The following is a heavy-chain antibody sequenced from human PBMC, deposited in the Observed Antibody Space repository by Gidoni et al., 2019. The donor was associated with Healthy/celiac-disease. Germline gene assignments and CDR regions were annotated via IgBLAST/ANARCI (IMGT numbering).Heavy chain of an antibody. CDR1: GFSVSDYY. D-gene: IGHD2-21*02. J-gene: IGHJ4*02. CDR2: ISSSGSTI. CDR3: ARAADVVVTAPFDY. Sequence: QVQLGESGGGLVKPGGSRRRACAASGFSVSDYYMSWSRQAPGKGLEWVSYISSSGSTIYYADSVKGRFTISRDNAKNSLYLQMNSLRAEDTAVYYCARAADVVVTAPFDYWGQGTLVTVSS. V-gene: IGHV3-11*01.